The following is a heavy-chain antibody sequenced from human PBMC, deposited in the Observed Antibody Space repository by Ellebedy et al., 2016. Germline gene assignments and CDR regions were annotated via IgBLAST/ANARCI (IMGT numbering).Heavy chain of an antibody. J-gene: IGHJ4*02. CDR2: IYYTGTT. Sequence: SEPLSLTCIVPGGPTIRYYWSWIPQPPGRGLEWIGYIYYTGTTNYNPSLQSRVTISLDTSKNQFSPRLTSVTAADTAVYYCARIGGVSFGERPIDYWGQGTLVTVSS. D-gene: IGHD3-10*01. V-gene: IGHV4-59*01. CDR1: GGPTIRYY. CDR3: ARIGGVSFGERPIDY.